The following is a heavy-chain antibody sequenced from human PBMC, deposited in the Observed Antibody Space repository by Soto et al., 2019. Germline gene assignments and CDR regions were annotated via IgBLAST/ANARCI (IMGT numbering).Heavy chain of an antibody. CDR2: IQSGGTT. D-gene: IGHD2-15*01. V-gene: IGHV3-66*01. CDR3: ARDDILCSGGSCSGVPMDV. J-gene: IGHJ6*03. Sequence: EVQLVESGGGLVQPGGSLRLSCAASGFTVSSKYMSWVRQAPGKGLEWGSLIQSGGTTYYADSVKGRFTISRDSSKNMLHLPMDSLRAEDTAVYYFARDDILCSGGSCSGVPMDVWGKGTRVTVSS. CDR1: GFTVSSKY.